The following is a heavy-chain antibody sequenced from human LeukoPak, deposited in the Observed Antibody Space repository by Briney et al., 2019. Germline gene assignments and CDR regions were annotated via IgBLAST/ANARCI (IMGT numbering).Heavy chain of an antibody. V-gene: IGHV3-23*01. CDR3: AKIPIAVAGVEDYYYYMDV. CDR2: ISGSGGST. J-gene: IGHJ6*03. CDR1: GFTFSSYA. D-gene: IGHD6-19*01. Sequence: GGSLRLSCAASGFTFSSYAMSWVRQAPGKGLEWVSAISGSGGSTYYADSVKGRFTISRDNSKNTLYLQMNSLRAEDTAVYYCAKIPIAVAGVEDYYYYMDVWGKGTTVTVSS.